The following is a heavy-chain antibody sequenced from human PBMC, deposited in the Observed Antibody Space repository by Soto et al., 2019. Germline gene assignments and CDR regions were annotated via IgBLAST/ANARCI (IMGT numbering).Heavy chain of an antibody. J-gene: IGHJ5*02. V-gene: IGHV3-30*18. CDR2: ISYDGSNK. Sequence: QVQLVESGGGVVQPGRSLRLSCAASGFTFSSYGMHWVRQAPGKGLEWVAVISYDGSNKYYADSVKGRFTISRDNSKNTLYLQMNSLRAEDTAVYYCAKDLRIAVAVPHGWFDPWGQGTLVTVSS. CDR3: AKDLRIAVAVPHGWFDP. CDR1: GFTFSSYG. D-gene: IGHD6-19*01.